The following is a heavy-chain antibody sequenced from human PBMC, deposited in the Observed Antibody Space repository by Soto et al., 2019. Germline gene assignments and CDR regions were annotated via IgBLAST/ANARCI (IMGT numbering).Heavy chain of an antibody. CDR1: GASITGSSY. CDR2: FSLSGTT. Sequence: QVQLQESGPGLMKPSETLSLTCTVSGASITGSSYWSWIRQPAGKGLEWIGRFSLSGTTNYNPSLRSRVTMSADVSKNQFSLRLTSVTAADTAFYYCARGMTPPGAPAWYYFDCWGQGTLVTVSS. CDR3: ARGMTPPGAPAWYYFDC. J-gene: IGHJ4*02. V-gene: IGHV4-4*07. D-gene: IGHD2-8*02.